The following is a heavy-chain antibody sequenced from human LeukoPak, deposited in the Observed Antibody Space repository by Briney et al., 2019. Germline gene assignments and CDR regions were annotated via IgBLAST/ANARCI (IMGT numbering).Heavy chain of an antibody. CDR1: GGSFSGYY. V-gene: IGHV4-34*01. Sequence: PSETLSLTCAVYGGSFSGYYWSWIRQPPGKGLEWIGEINHSGSTNYNPSLKSRVTISVDTSKNQFSLKLSSVTAADTAVCYCARGPITMVRGVIITRRNWFDPWGQGTLVTVSS. J-gene: IGHJ5*02. D-gene: IGHD3-10*01. CDR3: ARGPITMVRGVIITRRNWFDP. CDR2: INHSGST.